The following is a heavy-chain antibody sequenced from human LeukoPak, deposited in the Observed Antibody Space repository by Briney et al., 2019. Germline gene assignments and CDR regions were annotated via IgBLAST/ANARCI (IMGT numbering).Heavy chain of an antibody. Sequence: PGGSLGLSCAASGFTFSSYSMNWVRQAPGKGLEWVSAISGSGGSTYYADSVKGRFTISRDNSKNTLYLQMNSLRAEDTAVYYCAKDSGATMIVVVIGGMDVWGQGTTVTVSS. CDR3: AKDSGATMIVVVIGGMDV. D-gene: IGHD3-22*01. J-gene: IGHJ6*02. CDR1: GFTFSSYS. V-gene: IGHV3-23*01. CDR2: ISGSGGST.